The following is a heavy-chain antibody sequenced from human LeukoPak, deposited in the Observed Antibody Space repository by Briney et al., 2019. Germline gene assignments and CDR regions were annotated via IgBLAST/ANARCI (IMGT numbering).Heavy chain of an antibody. V-gene: IGHV3-30*04. J-gene: IGHJ4*02. D-gene: IGHD3-10*01. CDR2: ISYDGSNK. CDR1: GFTFSSYA. Sequence: GRSLRLSCAASGFTFSSYAMHWVRQAPGKGLEWVAVISYDGSNKYYADSVKGRFTISRDNSKNTLYLQMNSLRAEDTAVYYCAKDDGGYWGQGTLVTVSS. CDR3: AKDDGGY.